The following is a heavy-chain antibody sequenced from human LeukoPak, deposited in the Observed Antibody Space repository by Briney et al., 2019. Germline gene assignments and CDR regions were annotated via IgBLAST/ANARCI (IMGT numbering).Heavy chain of an antibody. CDR2: IRYDGSNK. V-gene: IGHV3-30*02. D-gene: IGHD3-22*01. Sequence: GGSLRLSCAASGFTFSSYGMHWVRQAPGKGLEWVAFIRYDGSNKYYADSVKGRFTISRDNSKNTLYLQMNSLRAEDTAVYYCAKLGTYDSTGDYWGQGTLVTVSS. J-gene: IGHJ4*02. CDR3: AKLGTYDSTGDY. CDR1: GFTFSSYG.